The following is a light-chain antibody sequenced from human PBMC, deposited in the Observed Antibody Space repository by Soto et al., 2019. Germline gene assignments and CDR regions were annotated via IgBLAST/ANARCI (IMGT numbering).Light chain of an antibody. V-gene: IGLV2-14*01. Sequence: QFALTQPASVSGSPGQSITISCTGTSSDVGGYNYVSWYQQHPGKAPKLMIYDVSNRPSGISNRFSGSKSGNTASLTISGLQAEDEADYYCSSYTGSSTYVLGTGTKLTVL. CDR3: SSYTGSSTYV. CDR1: SSDVGGYNY. CDR2: DVS. J-gene: IGLJ1*01.